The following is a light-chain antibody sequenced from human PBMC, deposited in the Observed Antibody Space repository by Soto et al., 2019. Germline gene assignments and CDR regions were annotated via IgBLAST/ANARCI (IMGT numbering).Light chain of an antibody. J-gene: IGLJ1*01. CDR2: DVS. V-gene: IGLV2-14*01. Sequence: QSALTQPASVSGSPGQSITISCTGTSSDVGGYNYVSWYQQHPGKAPKLMIYDVSNRPSGVSNRFSGSKFGNTASLTISGLQAEDEADYYCSSYTSTRGYVFGTGTKVTVL. CDR3: SSYTSTRGYV. CDR1: SSDVGGYNY.